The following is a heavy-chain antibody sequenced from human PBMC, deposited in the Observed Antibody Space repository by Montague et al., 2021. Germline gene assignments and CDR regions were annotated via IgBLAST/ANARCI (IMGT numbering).Heavy chain of an antibody. V-gene: IGHV4-39*01. Sequence: SDTLSLTRSVSGDSISSKGNFWGWIRQPPGKGLEWIGVLDYSGTTYYSPSLRSRVTISVDTSKSQFSLKVTAVTAADTAVYYCARHRSRHHSMAFVASDHYFYMDVWGTGTTVAVSS. CDR2: LDYSGTT. CDR1: GDSISSKGNF. J-gene: IGHJ6*03. CDR3: ARHRSRHHSMAFVASDHYFYMDV. D-gene: IGHD2/OR15-2a*01.